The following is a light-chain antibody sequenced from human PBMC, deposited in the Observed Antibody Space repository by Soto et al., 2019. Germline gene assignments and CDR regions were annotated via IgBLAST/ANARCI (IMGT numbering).Light chain of an antibody. J-gene: IGKJ1*01. CDR3: QQYGSSFPWT. CDR1: QSVSSNY. V-gene: IGKV3-20*01. Sequence: EIVLAQSPATLSLSPGEGATLSCRASQSVSSNYLAWYQQKPGQAPRLLIYGASSRATGIPDRFSGRGSGTDFTLTIRRLEPEDFAVYYCQQYGSSFPWTFGRGTKGDI. CDR2: GAS.